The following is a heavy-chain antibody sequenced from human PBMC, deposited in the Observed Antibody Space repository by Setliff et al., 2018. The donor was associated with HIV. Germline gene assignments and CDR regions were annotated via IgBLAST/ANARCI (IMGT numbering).Heavy chain of an antibody. CDR1: GYTFNNYG. D-gene: IGHD1-26*01. V-gene: IGHV1-18*01. Sequence: ASVKVSCKASGYTFNNYGISWVRQAPGQGLEWMGWINTHSGYTNYAQNVQGRVTVTMDTSTSTAYMELRSLKSDDTAVYYCARDRPRGGGSLDAFDIWGQGTMVTVSS. CDR2: INTHSGYT. CDR3: ARDRPRGGGSLDAFDI. J-gene: IGHJ3*02.